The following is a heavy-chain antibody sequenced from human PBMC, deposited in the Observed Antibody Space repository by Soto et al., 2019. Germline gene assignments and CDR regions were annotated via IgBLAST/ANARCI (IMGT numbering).Heavy chain of an antibody. CDR2: IYYSGST. J-gene: IGHJ4*02. Sequence: QVQLQESGPGLVKPSETLSLTCTVSGGSISSYYWSWIRQPPGKGLEWIGYIYYSGSTNYNPSLKSRVTISVDTSKNQFSLKLSSVTAADTAVYYCARQRYSYGLYFDYWGQGTLVTVSS. D-gene: IGHD5-18*01. V-gene: IGHV4-59*08. CDR1: GGSISSYY. CDR3: ARQRYSYGLYFDY.